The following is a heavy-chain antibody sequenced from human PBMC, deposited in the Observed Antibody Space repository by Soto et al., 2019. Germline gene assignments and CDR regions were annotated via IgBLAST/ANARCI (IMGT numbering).Heavy chain of an antibody. D-gene: IGHD1-20*01. J-gene: IGHJ4*02. Sequence: QITLKESGPTLVKPTQTLTLTCNFSGFSLRTGGVGVAWVRQPPGKALEWLTLIYWNGETRTSPSLENRLTVTKDAYKNQVALTMTNMDPVDTATYYCAHRPPFADYNLDYWGQGIRVTVSS. CDR1: GFSLRTGGVG. CDR3: AHRPPFADYNLDY. V-gene: IGHV2-5*01. CDR2: IYWNGET.